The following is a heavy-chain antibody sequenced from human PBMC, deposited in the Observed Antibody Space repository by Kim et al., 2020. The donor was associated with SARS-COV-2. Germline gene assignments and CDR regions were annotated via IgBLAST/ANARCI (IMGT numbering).Heavy chain of an antibody. D-gene: IGHD3-10*01. Sequence: SETLSLTCTVSGGSISSGGYYWSWIRQHPGKGLEWIGYIYYSGSTYYNPSLKSRVTISVDTSKNQFSLKLSSVTAADTAVYYCARVGSGKWFGEVLHCDYWGQGTLVTVSS. CDR1: GGSISSGGYY. J-gene: IGHJ4*02. CDR3: ARVGSGKWFGEVLHCDY. V-gene: IGHV4-31*03. CDR2: IYYSGST.